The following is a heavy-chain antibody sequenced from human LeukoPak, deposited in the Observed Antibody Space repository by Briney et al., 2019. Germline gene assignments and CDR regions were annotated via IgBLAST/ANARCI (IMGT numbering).Heavy chain of an antibody. Sequence: GGSLRLFCAPSGFTLSTYWMHWVRQGRGKGLVWVPRINSDGSSTSYADSVKGRFTISRDNAKNTVYMQMNSLRAEDTAVYYCVRGRFCSNGSCYGDYWGQGTLVTVSS. D-gene: IGHD2-15*01. CDR2: INSDGSST. V-gene: IGHV3-74*01. CDR3: VRGRFCSNGSCYGDY. J-gene: IGHJ4*02. CDR1: GFTLSTYW.